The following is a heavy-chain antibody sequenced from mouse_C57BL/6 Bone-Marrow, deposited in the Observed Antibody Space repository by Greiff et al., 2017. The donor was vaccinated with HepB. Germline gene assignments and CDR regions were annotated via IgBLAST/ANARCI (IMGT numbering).Heavy chain of an antibody. CDR3: ARQHYYGSSYVWFAY. D-gene: IGHD1-1*01. J-gene: IGHJ3*01. Sequence: EVKLMESGGDLVKPGGSLKLSCAASGFTFSSYGMSWVRQTPDKRLEWVATISSGGSYTYYPDSVKGRFTISRDNAKNTLYLQMSRLKSEDTAMYYCARQHYYGSSYVWFAYWGQGTLVTVSA. CDR2: ISSGGSYT. CDR1: GFTFSSYG. V-gene: IGHV5-6*01.